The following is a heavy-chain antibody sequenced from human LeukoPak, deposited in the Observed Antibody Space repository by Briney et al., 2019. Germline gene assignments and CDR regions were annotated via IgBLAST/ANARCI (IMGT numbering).Heavy chain of an antibody. V-gene: IGHV3-30-3*01. CDR2: ISYDGSNK. CDR3: ANGIYGDYSLLDY. Sequence: GRSLRLSCAASGFTFSSYAMHWVRQAPGKGLEWVAAISYDGSNKYYADSVKGRFTISRDNSKNTLYLQMNSLRAEDTAVYYCANGIYGDYSLLDYWGQGTLVTVSS. J-gene: IGHJ4*02. CDR1: GFTFSSYA. D-gene: IGHD4-17*01.